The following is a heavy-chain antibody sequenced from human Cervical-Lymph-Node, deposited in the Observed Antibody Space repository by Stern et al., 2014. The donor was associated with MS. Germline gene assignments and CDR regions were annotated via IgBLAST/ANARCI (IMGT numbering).Heavy chain of an antibody. V-gene: IGHV3-23*04. CDR3: AKDSTYCGGDCYSGLDY. J-gene: IGHJ4*02. D-gene: IGHD2-21*02. CDR1: GFTFSSYA. Sequence: EVQLVESGGGLVQPGGSLRLSCAASGFTFSSYAMSWVRQAPGKGLEWVSAISGSGGSTYYAAPVKGRFTISRDNSKNTLYLQMNSLRAEDTAVYYCAKDSTYCGGDCYSGLDYWGQGTLVTVSS. CDR2: ISGSGGST.